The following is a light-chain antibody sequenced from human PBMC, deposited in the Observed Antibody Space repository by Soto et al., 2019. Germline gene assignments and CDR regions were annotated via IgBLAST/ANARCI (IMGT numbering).Light chain of an antibody. V-gene: IGKV4-1*01. Sequence: DIVMTQSPDSLSVSLGERATINFSSSQIFLYSSNNKNYLAWYQQKPGQPPKALIYWASTRESGVPDRFSGSGSGTDFTLTISSLQAEDVAVYYCQQYYTTPWTFGQGTKVDIK. CDR3: QQYYTTPWT. J-gene: IGKJ1*01. CDR1: QIFLYSSNNKNY. CDR2: WAS.